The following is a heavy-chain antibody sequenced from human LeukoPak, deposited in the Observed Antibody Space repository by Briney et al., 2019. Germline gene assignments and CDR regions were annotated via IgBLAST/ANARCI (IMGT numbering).Heavy chain of an antibody. Sequence: SETLSLTCTVSGGSISSGGYYWSWIRQHPGKGLEWIGYIYYSGSTYYNPSLKSRVTISVDTSKNQFSLKLSSVTAADTAVYYCTTDLGYYDSSGYLASAFDIWGQGTMVTVSS. D-gene: IGHD3-22*01. V-gene: IGHV4-31*03. CDR3: TTDLGYYDSSGYLASAFDI. CDR2: IYYSGST. J-gene: IGHJ3*02. CDR1: GGSISSGGYY.